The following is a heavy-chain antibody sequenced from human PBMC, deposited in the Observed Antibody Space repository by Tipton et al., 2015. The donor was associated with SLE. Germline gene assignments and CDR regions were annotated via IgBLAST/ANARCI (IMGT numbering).Heavy chain of an antibody. J-gene: IGHJ4*02. Sequence: QLVQSGAEVKKSGESLKISCKGSGYSFTTYWIAWVRQVPGKGLEWMGIIYPGDSDTRYSPSFQGQVTISADKSISTAYLQWSSLKASDTAMYYCARLRRSSSSGDFDYWGQGTLVTVSS. CDR2: IYPGDSDT. CDR1: GYSFTTYW. V-gene: IGHV5-51*01. D-gene: IGHD6-6*01. CDR3: ARLRRSSSSGDFDY.